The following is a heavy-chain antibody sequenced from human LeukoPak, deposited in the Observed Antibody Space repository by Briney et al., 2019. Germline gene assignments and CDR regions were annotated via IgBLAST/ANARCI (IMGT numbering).Heavy chain of an antibody. J-gene: IGHJ6*02. CDR3: ARAYYYDSSGYYVLYYYYYYGMDV. Sequence: GGSLRLSCAASGFTFSSYAMHWVRQAPGKGLEWVAVISYDGSNKYYADSVKGRFTISRDNSKNTLYLQMNSLRAEDRAVYYCARAYYYDSSGYYVLYYYYYYGMDVWGQGTTVTVSS. CDR1: GFTFSSYA. D-gene: IGHD3-22*01. CDR2: ISYDGSNK. V-gene: IGHV3-30-3*01.